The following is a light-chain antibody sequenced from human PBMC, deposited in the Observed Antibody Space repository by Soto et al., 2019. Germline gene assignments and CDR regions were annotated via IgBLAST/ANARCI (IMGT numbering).Light chain of an antibody. V-gene: IGLV2-14*01. CDR3: SSYTSSSTDV. Sequence: QSALTQPASVSGSPGQSITISCTGTSSDVGGYNYDSWYQQHPGKAPKLMIYEVSNRPSGVSNRFSGSKSGNTASLTISGLQAEDEADYYCSSYTSSSTDVFGTGTKVTVL. CDR1: SSDVGGYNY. CDR2: EVS. J-gene: IGLJ1*01.